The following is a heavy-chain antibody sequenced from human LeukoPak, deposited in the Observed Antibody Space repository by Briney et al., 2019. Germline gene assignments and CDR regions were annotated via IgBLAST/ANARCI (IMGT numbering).Heavy chain of an antibody. V-gene: IGHV3-21*01. CDR1: GFTFSSYS. D-gene: IGHD1-26*01. CDR2: ISSNSSYI. Sequence: GGSLRLSCAASGFTFSSYSMNWVRQPPGKGLEWVSFISSNSSYIYHADSVKGRFTISRDNAKNSLYLQMNSLRAEDTAVYYCARLGATGFDYWGQGTLVTVSS. J-gene: IGHJ4*02. CDR3: ARLGATGFDY.